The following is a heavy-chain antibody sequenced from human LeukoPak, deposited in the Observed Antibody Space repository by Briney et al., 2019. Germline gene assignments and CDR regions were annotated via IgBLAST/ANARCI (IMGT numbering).Heavy chain of an antibody. V-gene: IGHV3-30*18. J-gene: IGHJ4*02. CDR1: GFTFSSYG. CDR3: AKDGGATINLFY. CDR2: ISYDGSNK. D-gene: IGHD5-24*01. Sequence: PGGSLRLSCAASGFTFSSYGMHWVRQAPGKGLEWVAVISYDGSNKYYADSVKGRFTISRDNSKNTLYLQMNSLRAEDTAVYYCAKDGGATINLFYWGQGTLVTVSS.